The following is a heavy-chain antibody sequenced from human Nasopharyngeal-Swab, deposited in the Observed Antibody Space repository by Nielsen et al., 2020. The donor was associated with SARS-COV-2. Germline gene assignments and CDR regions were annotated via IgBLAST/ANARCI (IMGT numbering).Heavy chain of an antibody. CDR2: IYYSGST. V-gene: IGHV4-59*12. Sequence: SEPLSLTCTVFGGSISTYYWSWIRQAPGKGLEWIGYIYYSGSTNYNPSLKSRVTISVDTSKNQFSLKLSSVTAADTAVYYCAREVRGYAYGTRSFDIWGQGTMVTVSS. J-gene: IGHJ3*02. CDR1: GGSISTYY. CDR3: AREVRGYAYGTRSFDI. D-gene: IGHD5-18*01.